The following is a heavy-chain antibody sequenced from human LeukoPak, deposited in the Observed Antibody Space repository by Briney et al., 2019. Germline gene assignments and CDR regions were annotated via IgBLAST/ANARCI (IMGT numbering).Heavy chain of an antibody. J-gene: IGHJ3*02. CDR1: GYTFTSYG. V-gene: IGHV1-18*01. CDR3: ARDVSGYLNDAFDI. Sequence: ASVKVSCKASGYTFTSYGVSWVRQAPGQGLEWMGWISAYNGNTNYAQKLQGRVTMTTDTSTSTAYVELRSLRSDDTAVYYCARDVSGYLNDAFDIWGQGTMVTVSS. CDR2: ISAYNGNT. D-gene: IGHD6-25*01.